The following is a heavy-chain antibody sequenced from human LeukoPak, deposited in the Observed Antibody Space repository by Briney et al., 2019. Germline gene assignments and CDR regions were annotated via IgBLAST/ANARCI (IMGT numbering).Heavy chain of an antibody. D-gene: IGHD2-15*01. V-gene: IGHV3-23*01. CDR2: LSGSGITT. J-gene: IGHJ4*02. Sequence: GGSLRLSCAASGFTFSNSAMSWVRQAPGKGLEWVSTLSGSGITTYYADSVKGRFTISRDNSKNTLYLQMNSLRAEDTAVYYCAKGYCSGGSCWDYFDYWGQGTLVTVSS. CDR3: AKGYCSGGSCWDYFDY. CDR1: GFTFSNSA.